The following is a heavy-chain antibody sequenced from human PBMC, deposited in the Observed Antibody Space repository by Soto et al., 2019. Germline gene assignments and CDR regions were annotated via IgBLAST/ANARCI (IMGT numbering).Heavy chain of an antibody. J-gene: IGHJ4*02. V-gene: IGHV5-51*01. CDR3: VRHREVVRAPSHYFDY. CDR1: GYSFTSYW. D-gene: IGHD3-22*01. Sequence: PGESLKISCKGSGYSFTSYWIGWVRQMPGKGLEWMGIIYPDDSDTRYSPSLQGQVTISADESISTAYLQWNSLKASDTAMYYCVRHREVVRAPSHYFDYWGQGSLVTVSS. CDR2: IYPDDSDT.